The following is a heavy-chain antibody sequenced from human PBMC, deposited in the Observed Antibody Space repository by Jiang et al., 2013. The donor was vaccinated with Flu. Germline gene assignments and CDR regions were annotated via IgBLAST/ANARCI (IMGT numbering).Heavy chain of an antibody. V-gene: IGHV1-3*01. CDR2: INVNKGDT. D-gene: IGHD2-15*01. CDR3: VRDYCSGGRCYVGY. CDR1: GYTFTTYA. Sequence: SGAEVKKPGALVKVSCKASGYTFTTYAMHWVRQAPGQGLEWLGWINVNKGDTKYSQSLQARLTITRDTSASTAYMELSSLRSEDTAVYYCVRDYCSGGRCYVGYWGQGTLVTVSS. J-gene: IGHJ4*02.